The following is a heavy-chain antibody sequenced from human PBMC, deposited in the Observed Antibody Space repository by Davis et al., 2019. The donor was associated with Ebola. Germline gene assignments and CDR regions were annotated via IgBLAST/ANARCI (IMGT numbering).Heavy chain of an antibody. V-gene: IGHV3-53*01. J-gene: IGHJ4*02. Sequence: GSLRLSCAASGFTVSSNYMSWVRQAPGKGLEWVSVIYSGGSTYYADSVKGRFTISRDNSKHTLYLQMNSLRAEDTAVYYCARVASGSYYRFDYWGQGTLVTVSS. CDR3: ARVASGSYYRFDY. CDR2: IYSGGST. D-gene: IGHD1-26*01. CDR1: GFTVSSNY.